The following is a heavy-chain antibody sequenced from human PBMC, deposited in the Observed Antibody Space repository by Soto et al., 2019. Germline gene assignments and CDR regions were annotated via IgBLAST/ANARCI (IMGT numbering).Heavy chain of an antibody. CDR2: IYHTGST. CDR3: AGRFGAARGIDF. Sequence: QLQLQESGSGLVKPSQTLSLTCAVSGGSVTSLGYSWSWIRQPPGKGLEWIGYIYHTGSTYYNPSVKSRVAISLARSKNHFSLRLSSVTAADTAVYVCAGRFGAARGIDFWGQGTRVTVSS. J-gene: IGHJ4*02. D-gene: IGHD3-10*01. V-gene: IGHV4-30-2*01. CDR1: GGSVTSLGYS.